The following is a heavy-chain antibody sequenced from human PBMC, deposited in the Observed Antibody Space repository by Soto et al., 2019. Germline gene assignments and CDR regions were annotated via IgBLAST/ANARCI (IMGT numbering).Heavy chain of an antibody. CDR2: ISTYNGNT. CDR3: AGDWPYYYDSSGLDY. J-gene: IGHJ4*02. V-gene: IGHV1-18*01. CDR1: GYTFTSYG. Sequence: ASVKVSCKASGYTFTSYGISWVRQAPGQGLEWMGWISTYNGNTKYAQKFQGRVTITRDTSASTAYMELSSLRSEDTAVYYCAGDWPYYYDSSGLDYWGQGTLVTVSS. D-gene: IGHD3-22*01.